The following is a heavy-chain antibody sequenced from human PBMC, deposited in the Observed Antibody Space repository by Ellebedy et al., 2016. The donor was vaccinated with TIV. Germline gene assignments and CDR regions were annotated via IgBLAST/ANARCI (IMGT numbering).Heavy chain of an antibody. Sequence: SVKVSXKASGGTFSSYAISWVRQAPGQGLEWMGGIIPIFGTANYAQKFQGRVTITADESTSTAYMELSSLRAEDTAVYYCAKDPSGGSTFYFDSSGYPWGQGTLVTVSS. CDR1: GGTFSSYA. D-gene: IGHD3-22*01. CDR2: IIPIFGTA. V-gene: IGHV1-69*13. J-gene: IGHJ5*02. CDR3: AKDPSGGSTFYFDSSGYP.